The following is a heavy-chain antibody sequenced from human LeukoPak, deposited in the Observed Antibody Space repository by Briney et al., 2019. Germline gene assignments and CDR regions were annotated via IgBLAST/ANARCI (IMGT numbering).Heavy chain of an antibody. J-gene: IGHJ6*03. CDR3: AKDLAMGSGWSVYYYYYMDV. V-gene: IGHV3-23*01. D-gene: IGHD6-19*01. CDR1: GFTFSSYW. Sequence: PGGSLRLSCAASGFTFSSYWMSWVRQAPGKGLEWVSAISGSGGSTYYADSVKGRFTISRDNSKNTLYLQMNSLRAEDTAVYYCAKDLAMGSGWSVYYYYYMDVWGKGTTVTVSS. CDR2: ISGSGGST.